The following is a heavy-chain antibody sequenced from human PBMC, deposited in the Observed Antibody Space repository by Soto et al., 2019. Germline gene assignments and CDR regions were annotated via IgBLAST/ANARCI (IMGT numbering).Heavy chain of an antibody. Sequence: GGSLRLSCAASGFTFSNYAMTWARQAPGKGLEWVSSLLRSGSTTYYADSVKGRFTISSDISASSLYLQMDSLRAEDTAVYYCAKDAISGDGVWLLDSWGQGTVVTVSS. CDR2: LLRSGSTT. J-gene: IGHJ5*02. CDR3: AKDAISGDGVWLLDS. CDR1: GFTFSNYA. V-gene: IGHV3-23*01. D-gene: IGHD4-17*01.